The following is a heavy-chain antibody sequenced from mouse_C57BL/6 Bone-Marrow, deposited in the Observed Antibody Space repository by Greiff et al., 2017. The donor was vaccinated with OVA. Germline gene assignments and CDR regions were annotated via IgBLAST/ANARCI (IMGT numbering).Heavy chain of an antibody. D-gene: IGHD1-1*01. J-gene: IGHJ3*01. Sequence: QVQLKESGPELVKPGASVKISCKASGYAFSSSWMNWVTQRPGKGLAWIGRIYPGEGDTNYNGKFKGKATLTADKSSSTAYMQLSSLTSEYSAVYFCARRDYYGSSFVWGQGTLVTVSA. CDR3: ARRDYYGSSFV. CDR1: GYAFSSSW. V-gene: IGHV1-82*01. CDR2: IYPGEGDT.